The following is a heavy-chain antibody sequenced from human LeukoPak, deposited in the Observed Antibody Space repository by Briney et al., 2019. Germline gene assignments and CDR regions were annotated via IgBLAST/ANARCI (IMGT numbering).Heavy chain of an antibody. CDR2: IKQDGSEK. J-gene: IGHJ4*02. V-gene: IGHV3-7*03. CDR3: ARFFRSGYDFFYFDY. D-gene: IGHD5-12*01. Sequence: GGSLRLSCAASGFTFSSYWMSWVRQAPGKGLEWVAIIKQDGSEKYYVDSVKGRFTISRDNAKNSLYLQMNSLRAEDTAVYYCARFFRSGYDFFYFDYWGQGTLVTVSS. CDR1: GFTFSSYW.